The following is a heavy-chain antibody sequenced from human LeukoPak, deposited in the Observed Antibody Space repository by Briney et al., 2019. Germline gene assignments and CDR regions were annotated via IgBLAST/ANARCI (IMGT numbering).Heavy chain of an antibody. CDR3: ARDNWNYGFYYGMDV. CDR1: GGSISSYY. Sequence: SETLSLTCTVSGGSISSYYWSWIRQPPGKGLEWIGYIYYSGSTNYNPSLKSRVTISVDTSKNQFSLKLSSVTAADTAVYYCARDNWNYGFYYGMDVWGQGTTVTVSS. CDR2: IYYSGST. D-gene: IGHD1-7*01. V-gene: IGHV4-59*01. J-gene: IGHJ6*02.